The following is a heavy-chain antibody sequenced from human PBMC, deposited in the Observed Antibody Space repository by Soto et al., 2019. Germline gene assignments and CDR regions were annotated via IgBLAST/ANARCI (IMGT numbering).Heavy chain of an antibody. J-gene: IGHJ6*02. CDR2: IYSGGST. V-gene: IGHV3-53*01. Sequence: GGSLRLSCAASGFTVSSNYMSWVRQAPGKGLEWVSVIYSGGSTYYADSVKGRFTISRDNSKNTLYLQMNSLRAEDTAVYYCARDRDYYYHGMDVWGEGTTVTVSS. CDR3: ARDRDYYYHGMDV. CDR1: GFTVSSNY.